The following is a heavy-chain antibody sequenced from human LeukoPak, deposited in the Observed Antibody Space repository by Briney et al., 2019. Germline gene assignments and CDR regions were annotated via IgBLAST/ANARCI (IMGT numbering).Heavy chain of an antibody. CDR1: GFTFSSYA. D-gene: IGHD2-15*01. CDR3: AKDRPHIVVVVAATPNYFDY. J-gene: IGHJ4*02. CDR2: ISGSGGST. Sequence: GGSLRLSCAASGFTFSSYAMSWVRQAPGKGLEWVSAISGSGGSTYYADSVKGRFTISRDNSKNTLYLQMNSLRAEDTAVYYCAKDRPHIVVVVAATPNYFDYWGQGTLVTVSS. V-gene: IGHV3-23*01.